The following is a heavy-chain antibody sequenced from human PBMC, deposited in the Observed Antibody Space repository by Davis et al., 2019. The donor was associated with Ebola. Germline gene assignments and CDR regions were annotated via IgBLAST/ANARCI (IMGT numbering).Heavy chain of an antibody. CDR1: GGSIGSHK. D-gene: IGHD3-22*01. CDR3: ARHPGGKNYDPWSYYFDY. J-gene: IGHJ4*02. CDR2: IYYDGST. Sequence: SETLSLTCTVSGGSIGSHKWSWVRQPPGKGLEWIGYIYYDGSTNYNPSLKSRVTMLLDRSKAQFSLKLRSVTAADTAVYFCARHPGGKNYDPWSYYFDYWGLGLLVTVS. V-gene: IGHV4-59*08.